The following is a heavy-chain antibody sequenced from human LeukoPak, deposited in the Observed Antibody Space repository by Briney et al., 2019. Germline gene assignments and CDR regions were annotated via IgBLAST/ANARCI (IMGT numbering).Heavy chain of an antibody. V-gene: IGHV3-23*01. Sequence: GGSLRLSCAASGFTFDDYGMSWVRQAPGKGLEWVSGIVGSGGSTFYADSVKGRFTISRDNSKNTLYLQMNSLRAEDTAVYYCAKERGYSAYDLDYWGQGTLVTVSS. CDR3: AKERGYSAYDLDY. CDR2: IVGSGGST. J-gene: IGHJ4*02. CDR1: GFTFDDYG. D-gene: IGHD5-12*01.